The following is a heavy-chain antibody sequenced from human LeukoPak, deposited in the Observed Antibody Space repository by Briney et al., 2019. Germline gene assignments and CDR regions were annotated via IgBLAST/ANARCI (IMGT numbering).Heavy chain of an antibody. CDR2: ISGSGGST. J-gene: IGHJ6*02. Sequence: GGSLRLSCAASGFTFSSYAMSWVRQAPGKGLEWVSAISGSGGSTYYAGSVKGRFTISRDNSKNTLYLQMNGLRAEDTAVYYCAKDGLDYGDYVGDYYGMDVWGQGTTVTVSS. CDR1: GFTFSSYA. V-gene: IGHV3-23*01. D-gene: IGHD4-17*01. CDR3: AKDGLDYGDYVGDYYGMDV.